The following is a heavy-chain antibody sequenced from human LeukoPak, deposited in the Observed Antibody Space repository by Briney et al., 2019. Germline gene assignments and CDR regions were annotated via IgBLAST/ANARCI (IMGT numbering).Heavy chain of an antibody. CDR3: TRELDPGNPYYFDY. CDR1: GFTFGDYV. CDR2: IRTKTYAGAT. J-gene: IGHJ4*02. Sequence: GGSLRLSCTSSGFTFGDYVMSWFRQAPGKGLEWVGFIRTKTYAGATQYAASVKGRFTISRDDSKSIAYLQMNSLKTEDTAVYYCTRELDPGNPYYFDYWGQGTLVTVSS. D-gene: IGHD3/OR15-3a*01. V-gene: IGHV3-49*03.